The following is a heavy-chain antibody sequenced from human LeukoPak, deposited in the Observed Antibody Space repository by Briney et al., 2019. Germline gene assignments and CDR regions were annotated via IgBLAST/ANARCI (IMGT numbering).Heavy chain of an antibody. J-gene: IGHJ4*02. CDR2: ISSSGSTI. V-gene: IGHV3-48*04. CDR1: GFTFSSYG. CDR3: AKDFKVGGATSFDY. Sequence: GGSLRLSCAASGFTFSSYGMSWVRQAPGKGLEWVSYISSSGSTIYYADSVKGRFTISRDNAKNSLYLQMNSLRAEDTAVYYCAKDFKVGGATSFDYWGQGTLVTVSS. D-gene: IGHD1-26*01.